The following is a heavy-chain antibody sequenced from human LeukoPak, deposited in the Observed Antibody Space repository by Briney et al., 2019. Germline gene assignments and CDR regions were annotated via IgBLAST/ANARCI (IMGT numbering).Heavy chain of an antibody. V-gene: IGHV3-11*01. CDR3: ARGPRRERLLWFGEPPSWFDP. D-gene: IGHD3-10*01. CDR1: GFTFSDYY. CDR2: ISSSGSTI. Sequence: GGSLRLSCAASGFTFSDYYMSWIRQAPGKGLEWVSYISSSGSTIYYADSVKGRFTISRDNAKNSLYLQMNSLRAEDTAVYYCARGPRRERLLWFGEPPSWFDPWGQGTLVTVSS. J-gene: IGHJ5*02.